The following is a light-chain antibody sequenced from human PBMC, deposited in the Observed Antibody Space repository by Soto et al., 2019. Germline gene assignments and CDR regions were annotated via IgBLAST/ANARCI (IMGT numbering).Light chain of an antibody. CDR1: SSNIGYSY. J-gene: IGLJ2*01. Sequence: QSVVTQPPSASGTPGQRVTISCSGGSSNIGYSYVYWYQQVPGTAPKLLIQRNNQRPSGVPDRCSGSKSGTSASLAISGLRSEDEADYFCAAWDDSLRGVIFGGGTKLTVL. CDR2: RNN. V-gene: IGLV1-47*01. CDR3: AAWDDSLRGVI.